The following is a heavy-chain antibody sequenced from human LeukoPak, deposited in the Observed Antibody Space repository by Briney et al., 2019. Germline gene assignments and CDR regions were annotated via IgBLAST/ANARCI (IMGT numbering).Heavy chain of an antibody. Sequence: PSETLSLTCAVSGYSISSGYYWGWIRQPPGKGLEWIGSIYHSGSTYYNPSLKSRVTISVDTSKNQFSLKLSSVTAADTAVYYCARDSSSSYSDAFDIWGQGTMLSVSS. CDR2: IYHSGST. CDR1: GYSISSGYY. CDR3: ARDSSSSYSDAFDI. D-gene: IGHD6-13*01. J-gene: IGHJ3*02. V-gene: IGHV4-38-2*01.